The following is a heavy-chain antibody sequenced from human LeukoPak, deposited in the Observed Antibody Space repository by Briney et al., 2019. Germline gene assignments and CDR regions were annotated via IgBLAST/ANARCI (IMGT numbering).Heavy chain of an antibody. V-gene: IGHV3-15*01. CDR2: IKSKADGGTT. CDR3: TTYYGDFG. J-gene: IGHJ4*02. Sequence: GGSLRLSCAASGFTFINAWMSWVRQAPGKGLEWLGRIKSKADGGTTDYAAPVKGRFTISRDDSTNTLYLEMNSLKTEDTAVYYCTTYYGDFGGGQGTLVSASS. D-gene: IGHD2-21*01. CDR1: GFTFINAW.